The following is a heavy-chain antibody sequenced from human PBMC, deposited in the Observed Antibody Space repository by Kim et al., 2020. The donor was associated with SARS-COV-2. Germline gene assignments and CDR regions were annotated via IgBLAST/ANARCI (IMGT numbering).Heavy chain of an antibody. J-gene: IGHJ5*02. D-gene: IGHD6-13*01. V-gene: IGHV4-39*01. CDR2: IYYSGST. CDR1: GGSISSSSYY. CDR3: ARQGPIAAASWGGDP. Sequence: SETLSLTCTVSGGSISSSSYYWGWIRQPPGKGLEWIGSIYYSGSTYYNPSLKSRVTISVDTSKNQFSLKLSSVTAADTAVYYCARQGPIAAASWGGDPWGQGTLVTVSS.